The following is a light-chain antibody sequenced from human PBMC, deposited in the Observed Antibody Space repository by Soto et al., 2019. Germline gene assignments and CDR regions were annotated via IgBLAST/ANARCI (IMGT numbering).Light chain of an antibody. Sequence: DIQMTQSPSSLSASVGDRVTITCPASQSISTFLNWYQQQPGKAPKLLIYAASSLQSGVPSRFSGSGSGADFTLTIGSLQPEDFAAYYCQQSYSLPRTFGHGTKVEVK. CDR1: QSISTF. CDR2: AAS. J-gene: IGKJ1*01. CDR3: QQSYSLPRT. V-gene: IGKV1-39*01.